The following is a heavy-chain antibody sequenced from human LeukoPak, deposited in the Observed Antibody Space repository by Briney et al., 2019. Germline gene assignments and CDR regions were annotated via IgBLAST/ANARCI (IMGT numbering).Heavy chain of an antibody. CDR1: GGSISSSNW. V-gene: IGHV4-4*02. CDR3: ARAVRYSYGYDLPDY. CDR2: MYHSGST. J-gene: IGHJ4*02. Sequence: SETLSLTCAVSGGSISSSNWWSWVRQSPGKGLEGIGEMYHSGSTNYNPSLKSRVTISVDKSKNQSSLKLSSVTAADTAVYYCARAVRYSYGYDLPDYWGQGTLVTVSS. D-gene: IGHD5-18*01.